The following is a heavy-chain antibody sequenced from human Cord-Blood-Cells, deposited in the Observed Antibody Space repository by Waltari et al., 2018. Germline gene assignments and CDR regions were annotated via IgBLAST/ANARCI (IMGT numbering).Heavy chain of an antibody. V-gene: IGHV4-34*01. CDR3: ARPVYCGGDCYSAFDI. CDR2: INHSGST. CDR1: GGSFSGYY. Sequence: QVQLQQWGAGLLKPSETLSLTCAVYGGSFSGYYWSWIRQPPGKGLEWIGEINHSGSTNYNPSLKSRVTISVDTSKNQFSLKLSSVTAADTAVYYCARPVYCGGDCYSAFDIWGQGTMVTVSS. J-gene: IGHJ3*02. D-gene: IGHD2-21*01.